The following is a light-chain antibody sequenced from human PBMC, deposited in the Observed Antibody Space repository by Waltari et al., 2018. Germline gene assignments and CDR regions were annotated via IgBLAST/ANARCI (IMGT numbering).Light chain of an antibody. J-gene: IGLJ2*01. CDR3: QIWDNNSDHPV. Sequence: YVLTQPPSVSVAPGQTATFTCGGDNLGRSSVNWFQQRPGQAPLLVIYYDVDRPSGIPDRFSGSKSGNTATLTIARVEGGDEADYYCQIWDNNSDHPVFGGGTKLTVL. V-gene: IGLV3-21*01. CDR1: NLGRSS. CDR2: YDV.